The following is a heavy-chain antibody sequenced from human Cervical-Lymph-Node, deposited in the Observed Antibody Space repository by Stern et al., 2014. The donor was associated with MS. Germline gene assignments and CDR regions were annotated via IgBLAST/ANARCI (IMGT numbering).Heavy chain of an antibody. Sequence: VQLVESGGGVVQPGRSLRLSCAASGFTFSSYGMHWVRQAPGKGLEWVAVISYDGSNKYYADSVKGRCTISRDNSKNTLYLQMNSLRAEDTAVYYCAKDLEYSGLYYYGMDVWGQGTTVTVSS. CDR1: GFTFSSYG. CDR2: ISYDGSNK. V-gene: IGHV3-30*18. CDR3: AKDLEYSGLYYYGMDV. D-gene: IGHD5-12*01. J-gene: IGHJ6*02.